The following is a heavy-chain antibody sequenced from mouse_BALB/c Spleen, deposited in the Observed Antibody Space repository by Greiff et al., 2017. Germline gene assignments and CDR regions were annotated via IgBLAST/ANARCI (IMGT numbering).Heavy chain of an antibody. CDR3: ARHGEGRDYYAMDY. CDR1: GFAFSSYD. CDR2: ISSGGGST. Sequence: EVQRVESGGGLVQPGGSLKLSCAASGFAFSSYDMSWVRQTPEKRLEWVAYISSGGGSTYYPDTVKGRFTISRDNAKNTLYLQMSSLKSEDTAMYYCARHGEGRDYYAMDYWGQGTSVTVSS. D-gene: IGHD3-3*01. V-gene: IGHV5-12-1*01. J-gene: IGHJ4*01.